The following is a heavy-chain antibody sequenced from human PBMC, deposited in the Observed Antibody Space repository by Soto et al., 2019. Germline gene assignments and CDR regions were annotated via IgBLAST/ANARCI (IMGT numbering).Heavy chain of an antibody. Sequence: SETLSLTCAVYGGSFSGYYWSWIRQPPGKGLEWIGEINHSGSTNYNPSLKSRVTISVDTSKNQFSLKLSSVTAADTAVYYCAREINSSGFDPWGQGTLVTVSS. V-gene: IGHV4-34*01. CDR3: AREINSSGFDP. D-gene: IGHD6-19*01. J-gene: IGHJ5*02. CDR2: INHSGST. CDR1: GGSFSGYY.